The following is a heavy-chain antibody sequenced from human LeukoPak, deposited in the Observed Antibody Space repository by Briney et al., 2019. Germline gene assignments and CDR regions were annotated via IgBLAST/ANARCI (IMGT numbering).Heavy chain of an antibody. CDR2: ISDGGVT. V-gene: IGHV4-59*08. CDR1: GGSISTYY. D-gene: IGHD1-26*01. J-gene: IGHJ4*02. Sequence: SETLSLTCNVSGGSISTYYWSWIRQPPGKGLEWIGSISDGGVTSYNPSLKGRVTISVDSPKNRFSLRLTSSTAVDTALYYCARHGGTLDYFDYWGPGSLVTVSS. CDR3: ARHGGTLDYFDY.